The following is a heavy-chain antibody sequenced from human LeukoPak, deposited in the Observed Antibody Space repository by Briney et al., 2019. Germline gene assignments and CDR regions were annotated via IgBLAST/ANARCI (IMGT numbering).Heavy chain of an antibody. V-gene: IGHV3-21*01. J-gene: IGHJ4*02. CDR2: ISSSSYI. CDR3: ARVGSSWEYYFDY. D-gene: IGHD6-13*01. Sequence: GGSLRLSCAASGFTFSSYSMNWVRQAPGKGLEWVSSISSSSYIYYADSVKGRFTISRDDAKNSLYLQMNSLRAEDTAVYYCARVGSSWEYYFDYWGQGTLVTVSS. CDR1: GFTFSSYS.